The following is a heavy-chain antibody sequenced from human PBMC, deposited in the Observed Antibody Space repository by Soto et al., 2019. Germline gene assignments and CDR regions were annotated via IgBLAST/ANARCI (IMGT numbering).Heavy chain of an antibody. CDR3: AKNGPPTYYYDGMDV. D-gene: IGHD2-8*01. CDR2: ISGYNGDT. V-gene: IGHV1-18*01. CDR1: GYTFTRYG. J-gene: IGHJ6*02. Sequence: QGQLVQSGGEVKKPGASVKVSCKASGYTFTRYGISWVRQAPGQGLEWMGWISGYNGDTKYAPKFQGRVTMTVDTSTTTAYMELRSLTSDDRAVYYCAKNGPPTYYYDGMDVWGQGTTVTVSS.